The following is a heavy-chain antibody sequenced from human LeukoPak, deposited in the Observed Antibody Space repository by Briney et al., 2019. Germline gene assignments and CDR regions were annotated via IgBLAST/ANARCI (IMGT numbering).Heavy chain of an antibody. J-gene: IGHJ4*02. CDR1: GFTFNSSW. V-gene: IGHV3-7*01. Sequence: GGSLRLSCAASGFTFNSSWMSWVRQAPGKGLGWVANIKQDGSEKYYVDSVKGRFTISRDNAKNSLYLQMNSLRAEDTAVYYCARDPGFGELYFDYWGQGTLVTVSS. CDR3: ARDPGFGELYFDY. CDR2: IKQDGSEK. D-gene: IGHD3-10*01.